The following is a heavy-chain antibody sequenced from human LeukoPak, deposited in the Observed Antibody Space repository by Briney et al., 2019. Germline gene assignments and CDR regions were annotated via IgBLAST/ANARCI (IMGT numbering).Heavy chain of an antibody. V-gene: IGHV1-69*01. CDR1: GGTFSSYA. CDR3: AREITIFGVATSNWFDP. Sequence: ASVKVSCKASGGTFSSYAISWVRQAPGQGLEWMGGIIPIFGTANYAQKFQGRVTITADESMSTAYMELSILRSEDTAVYYCAREITIFGVATSNWFDPWGQGTLVTVSS. J-gene: IGHJ5*02. D-gene: IGHD3-3*01. CDR2: IIPIFGTA.